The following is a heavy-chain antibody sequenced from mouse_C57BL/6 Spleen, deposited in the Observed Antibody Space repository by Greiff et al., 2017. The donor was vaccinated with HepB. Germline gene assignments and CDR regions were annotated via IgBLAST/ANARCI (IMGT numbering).Heavy chain of an antibody. D-gene: IGHD2-4*01. Sequence: EVMLVESGGGLVQPGGSMKLSCVASGFTFSNYWMNWVRQSPEKGLEWVAQIRLKSDNYATHYAESVKGRFTISRDDSKSSVYLQMNNLRAEDTGIYYCTDGGLRPYWYFDVWGTGTTVTVSS. V-gene: IGHV6-3*01. CDR1: GFTFSNYW. CDR2: IRLKSDNYAT. CDR3: TDGGLRPYWYFDV. J-gene: IGHJ1*03.